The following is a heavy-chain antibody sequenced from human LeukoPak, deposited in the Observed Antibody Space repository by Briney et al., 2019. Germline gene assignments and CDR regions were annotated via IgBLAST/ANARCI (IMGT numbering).Heavy chain of an antibody. CDR3: AKAHTVTTSPIDY. CDR2: IRYDGSNK. D-gene: IGHD4-11*01. J-gene: IGHJ4*02. V-gene: IGHV3-30*02. CDR1: GFTFSSYG. Sequence: GGSLRLSCAASGFTFSSYGMHWVRQAPGKGLEWVAFIRYDGSNKYYADSVKGRFTISRDNSKNTLYLQMNSLRAEDTAVYYCAKAHTVTTSPIDYWGQGTLVTVSS.